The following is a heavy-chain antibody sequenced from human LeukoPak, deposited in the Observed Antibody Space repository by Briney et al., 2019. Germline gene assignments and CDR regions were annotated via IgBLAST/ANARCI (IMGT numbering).Heavy chain of an antibody. CDR3: ASVRMVRGNPLSDY. CDR2: IYYSGST. J-gene: IGHJ4*02. V-gene: IGHV4-59*08. Sequence: PSETLSLTCTVSGGSISSYYWGWIRQPPGKGLEWIGYIYYSGSTNYNPSLKSRVTISVDTSKNQFSLKLSSVTAADTAVYYCASVRMVRGNPLSDYWGQGTLVTVSS. CDR1: GGSISSYY. D-gene: IGHD3-10*01.